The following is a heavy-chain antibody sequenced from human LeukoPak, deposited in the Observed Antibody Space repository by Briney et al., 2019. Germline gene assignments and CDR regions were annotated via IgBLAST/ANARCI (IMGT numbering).Heavy chain of an antibody. D-gene: IGHD3-22*01. J-gene: IGHJ4*02. CDR1: GYSFSNYW. CDR3: ARQKPFSDSSGYYGF. CDR2: INCGNSET. Sequence: PGESLKISCEVYGYSFSNYWIGWVRQMPGKGLEWVGIINCGNSETRYSPSFQGQVTISADKSISTAYLQWTSLKASDTAMYFCARQKPFSDSSGYYGFWGQGTLVTVSS. V-gene: IGHV5-51*01.